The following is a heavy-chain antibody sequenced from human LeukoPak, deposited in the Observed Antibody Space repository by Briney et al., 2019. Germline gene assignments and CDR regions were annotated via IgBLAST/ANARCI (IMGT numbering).Heavy chain of an antibody. CDR1: GFTFSSYE. V-gene: IGHV3-30*04. CDR2: ISYDGSNK. CDR3: ARGAHKRDDYGGFFDY. Sequence: GGSLRLSCAASGFTFSSYEMNWVRQAPGKGLEWVAVISYDGSNKYYADSVKGRFTISRDNSKNTLYLQMNSLRAEDTAVYYCARGAHKRDDYGGFFDYWGQKTLVTVSS. D-gene: IGHD4-23*01. J-gene: IGHJ4*02.